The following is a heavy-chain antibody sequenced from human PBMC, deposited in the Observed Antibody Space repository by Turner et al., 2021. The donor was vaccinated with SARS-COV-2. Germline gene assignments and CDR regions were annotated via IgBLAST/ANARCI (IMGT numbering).Heavy chain of an antibody. V-gene: IGHV3-21*01. CDR1: GFTFSSYS. CDR3: ARGANGNFDY. D-gene: IGHD1-26*01. CDR2: ISSTSNYI. J-gene: IGHJ4*02. Sequence: VQLVESGGGVVQPGRSLSLSCAASGFTFSSYSMNWVRQAPGKGLEWVSSISSTSNYIFYADSVKGRFTISRDNAKNSLYLQMNSLRVEDTAVYYCARGANGNFDYWGQGALVTVSS.